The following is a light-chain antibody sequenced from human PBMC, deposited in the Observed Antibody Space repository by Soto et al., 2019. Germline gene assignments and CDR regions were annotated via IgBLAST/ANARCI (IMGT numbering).Light chain of an antibody. CDR2: EGS. CDR1: SSDVRSYNL. Sequence: QSVLAQPASVSGSPGQSITISCTGTSSDVRSYNLVSWYQQHPGKAPKLMIYEGSKRPSGVSNRFSGSKSGNTASLTISGLQAEDEPDYYCCSYAGSSTLVVFGGGTKVTVL. J-gene: IGLJ2*01. CDR3: CSYAGSSTLVV. V-gene: IGLV2-23*01.